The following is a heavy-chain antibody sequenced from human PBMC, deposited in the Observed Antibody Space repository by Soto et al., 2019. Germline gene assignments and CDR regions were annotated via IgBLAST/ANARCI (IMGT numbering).Heavy chain of an antibody. V-gene: IGHV3-23*01. CDR1: GFTFSSYA. D-gene: IGHD2-15*01. CDR3: EKDRCSGGSCYPVQWFDH. CDR2: ISGSGGST. Sequence: PGGSLRLSCAASGFTFSSYAMSWVRQAPGKGLEWVSAISGSGGSTYYADSVKGRFTISRDNSKNTLYLQMNSLRAEDTAVYYCEKDRCSGGSCYPVQWFDHWGQGNLVTVSS. J-gene: IGHJ5*02.